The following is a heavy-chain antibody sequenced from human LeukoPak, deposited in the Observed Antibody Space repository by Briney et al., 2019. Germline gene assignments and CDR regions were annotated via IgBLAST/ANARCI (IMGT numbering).Heavy chain of an antibody. J-gene: IGHJ5*02. CDR3: ARVIPFYRYSSGWTNWFDP. D-gene: IGHD6-19*01. Sequence: SETLSLTCTVSGGSISSSSYYWGWIRQPPGKGLEWIGSIYYSGSTYYNPSLKSRVTISVDTSKNQFSLKLSSVTAADTAVYYCARVIPFYRYSSGWTNWFDPWGQGTLVTVSS. CDR1: GGSISSSSYY. CDR2: IYYSGST. V-gene: IGHV4-39*07.